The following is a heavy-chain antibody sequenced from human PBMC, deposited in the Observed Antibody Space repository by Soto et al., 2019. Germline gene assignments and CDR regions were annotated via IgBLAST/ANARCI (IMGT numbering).Heavy chain of an antibody. V-gene: IGHV6-1*01. D-gene: IGHD2-2*01. Sequence: SQTLSLTCAISGDSVSSNSAAWNWIRQSPSRGLEWLGRTYYRSKWYNDYAVSVKSRITINPDTSKNQFSLQLNSVTPEDTAVYYYARDPLPGYCSSTCCLGRGYYMDVWGKGTTVTVSS. CDR1: GDSVSSNSAA. CDR3: ARDPLPGYCSSTCCLGRGYYMDV. J-gene: IGHJ6*03. CDR2: TYYRSKWYN.